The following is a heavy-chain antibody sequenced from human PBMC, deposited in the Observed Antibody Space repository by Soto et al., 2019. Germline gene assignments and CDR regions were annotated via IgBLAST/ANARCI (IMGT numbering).Heavy chain of an antibody. CDR1: GGTFSSYA. J-gene: IGHJ5*02. V-gene: IGHV1-69*12. CDR2: IIPIFGTA. D-gene: IGHD3-3*01. CDR3: ARDLSHDFWRGDNRDWFDP. Sequence: QVQLVQSGAEVKKPGSSVKVSCKASGGTFSSYAISWVRQAPGQGLEWMGGIIPIFGTANYAQKFQGRVTITADDXXSXAXMELSSLRSEDTAVYYCARDLSHDFWRGDNRDWFDPWGQGTLVTVSS.